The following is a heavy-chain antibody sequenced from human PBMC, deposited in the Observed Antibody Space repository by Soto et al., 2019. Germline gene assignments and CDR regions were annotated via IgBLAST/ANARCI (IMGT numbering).Heavy chain of an antibody. CDR1: GYTFTDYY. D-gene: IGHD2-15*01. V-gene: IGHV1-2*02. J-gene: IGHJ5*02. CDR3: ARGDVRVVASFDP. CDR2: INPNSGGT. Sequence: ASVKVSCKASGYTFTDYYIHWVRQAPGQGLEWMGWINPNSGGTNYAQKFQGRVTMTRDTSISTAYMELSRLISDDTAVYYCARGDVRVVASFDPWGQGALVTVCS.